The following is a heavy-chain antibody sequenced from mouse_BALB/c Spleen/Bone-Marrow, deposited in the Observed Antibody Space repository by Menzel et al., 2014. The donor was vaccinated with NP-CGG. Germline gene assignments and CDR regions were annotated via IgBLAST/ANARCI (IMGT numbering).Heavy chain of an antibody. J-gene: IGHJ3*01. D-gene: IGHD2-4*01. V-gene: IGHV5-9-2*01. Sequence: EVKLMESGGGLVKSGGSLKLSCAASGFSFSNYGMSWVRQTPEKRLEWVATISGDGRYTFYPDSVKGRFTISRDNAQNNLYLQLSSLRSEDTALYYCARHAYYDQTEVSFVYWGQGTLVTVSA. CDR1: GFSFSNYG. CDR3: ARHAYYDQTEVSFVY. CDR2: ISGDGRYT.